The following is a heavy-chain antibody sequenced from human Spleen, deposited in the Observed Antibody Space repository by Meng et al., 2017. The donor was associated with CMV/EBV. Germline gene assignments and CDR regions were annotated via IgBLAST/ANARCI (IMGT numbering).Heavy chain of an antibody. V-gene: IGHV3-30*02. CDR2: IRYDGSNK. Sequence: ASGFTFRSYGMHWVRQAPGKGLEWVAFIRYDGSNKYYADSVKGRFTISRDNSKNTLYLQMNSLRAEDTAVYYCAKALLGSIQTWFDPWGQGTLVTVSS. D-gene: IGHD2-15*01. J-gene: IGHJ5*02. CDR3: AKALLGSIQTWFDP. CDR1: GFTFRSYG.